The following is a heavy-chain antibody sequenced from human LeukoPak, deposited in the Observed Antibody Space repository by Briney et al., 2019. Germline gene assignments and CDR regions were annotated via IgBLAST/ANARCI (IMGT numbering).Heavy chain of an antibody. Sequence: ASVKVSCKASGGTFGSYAISWVRQAPGQGLEWMGRIIPILGIANYAQKFQGRVTITADKSTSTAYMELSSLRSEDTAVYYCARDSSRYCSGGSCLSGWFDPWGQGTLVTVSS. CDR2: IIPILGIA. J-gene: IGHJ5*02. D-gene: IGHD2-15*01. V-gene: IGHV1-69*04. CDR3: ARDSSRYCSGGSCLSGWFDP. CDR1: GGTFGSYA.